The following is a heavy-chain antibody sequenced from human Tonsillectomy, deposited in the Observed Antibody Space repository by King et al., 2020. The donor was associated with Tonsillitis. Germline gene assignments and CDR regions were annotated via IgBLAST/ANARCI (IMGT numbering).Heavy chain of an antibody. CDR3: ASTAPPYYYYYMDV. Sequence: QLQESGPGLVKPAQTLSLTCTVSGGSISSGGDYCSWIRQHPGKGLEWIGYISYSGSAYFNPSLKSRVTTSLDTSKNQFSLKLSSVTAADTAVYYCASTAPPYYYYYMDVWGKGTTVTVSS. V-gene: IGHV4-31*03. J-gene: IGHJ6*03. CDR2: ISYSGSA. CDR1: GGSISSGGDY. D-gene: IGHD4-17*01.